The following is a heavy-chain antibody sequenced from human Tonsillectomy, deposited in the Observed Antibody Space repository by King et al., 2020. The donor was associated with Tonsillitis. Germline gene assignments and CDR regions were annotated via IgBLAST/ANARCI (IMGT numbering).Heavy chain of an antibody. CDR3: ARGGRDSGSPGRVDY. CDR2: SYYTGST. J-gene: IGHJ4*02. Sequence: QLQESGPGLVKPSETLSLTCTVSGGSISSYYWNWSRQPPGRELEWMGYSYYTGSTNYNPSLKSRVTISVDTSQNQFSLKLSSVTAADTAVYYCARGGRDSGSPGRVDYWGQGTLVTVSS. CDR1: GGSISSYY. D-gene: IGHD1-26*01. V-gene: IGHV4-59*01.